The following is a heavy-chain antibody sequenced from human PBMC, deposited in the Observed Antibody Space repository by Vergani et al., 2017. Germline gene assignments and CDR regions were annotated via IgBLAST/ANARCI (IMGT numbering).Heavy chain of an antibody. J-gene: IGHJ4*02. V-gene: IGHV1-8*01. D-gene: IGHD6-13*01. CDR2: MNPNSGTT. Sequence: QVQLVQSGAEVKKPGASVKVSCRASGYSFSSYDISWVRQATGQGLEWMGWMNPNSGTTGYAQKFQGRVTMTRNTSINTAYMELSRLRSEDTAVYYCAIRYSSSWYGYFDYWGQGTLVTVSS. CDR1: GYSFSSYD. CDR3: AIRYSSSWYGYFDY.